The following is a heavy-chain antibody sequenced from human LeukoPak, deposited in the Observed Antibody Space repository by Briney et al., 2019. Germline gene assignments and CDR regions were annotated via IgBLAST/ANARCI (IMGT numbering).Heavy chain of an antibody. J-gene: IGHJ4*02. CDR1: GGSFSGYY. Sequence: ETLSLTCAVYGGSFSGYYWSWVRQAPGKGLEWVGRIKSKTDGGTTDYAAPVKGRFTISRDDSKNTLYLQMNSLKTEDTAVYYCTTDAGYSSRWYNYWGQGTLVTVSS. CDR2: IKSKTDGGTT. D-gene: IGHD6-13*01. V-gene: IGHV3-15*01. CDR3: TTDAGYSSRWYNY.